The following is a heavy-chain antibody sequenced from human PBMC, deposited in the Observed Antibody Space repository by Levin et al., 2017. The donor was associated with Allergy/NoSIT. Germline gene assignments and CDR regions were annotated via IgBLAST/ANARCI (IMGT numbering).Heavy chain of an antibody. CDR3: AKEGSGGSDGIY. Sequence: GGSLRLSCAASAFSFSSYAMSWVRQAPGKGLEWVSAISGSGGRTYNANSVKGRFTISRDNSKTTLFLKMNSLRAEDTAIYYCAKEGSGGSDGIYWGQGTLVTVSS. J-gene: IGHJ4*02. CDR1: AFSFSSYA. V-gene: IGHV3-23*01. CDR2: ISGSGGRT. D-gene: IGHD2-15*01.